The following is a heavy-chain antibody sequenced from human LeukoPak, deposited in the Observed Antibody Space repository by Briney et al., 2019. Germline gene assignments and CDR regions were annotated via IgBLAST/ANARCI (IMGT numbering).Heavy chain of an antibody. CDR1: GFTFSSYW. D-gene: IGHD3-3*01. V-gene: IGHV3-74*01. CDR2: INTDGSST. J-gene: IGHJ4*02. Sequence: GGSLRLSCAASGFTFSSYWMHWVRQAPGKGLVWVSRINTDGSSTSYADSVKGRFTISRDNAKNTLYLQMNSLRAEDTAVYYCARTYYDFWSGHPRFDYWGQGTLVTVSS. CDR3: ARTYYDFWSGHPRFDY.